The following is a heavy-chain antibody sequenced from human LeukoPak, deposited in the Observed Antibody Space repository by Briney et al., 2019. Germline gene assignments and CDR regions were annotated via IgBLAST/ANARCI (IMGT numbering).Heavy chain of an antibody. D-gene: IGHD4-17*01. Sequence: ASVKVSCKASGGTFSSYAISWVRQAPGQGLEWMGRIIPILGIANYAQKFQGRVTITADKSTSTAYMELSSLRSGDTAVYYCARATVTTMDAFDIWGQGTMVTVSS. J-gene: IGHJ3*02. V-gene: IGHV1-69*04. CDR2: IIPILGIA. CDR3: ARATVTTMDAFDI. CDR1: GGTFSSYA.